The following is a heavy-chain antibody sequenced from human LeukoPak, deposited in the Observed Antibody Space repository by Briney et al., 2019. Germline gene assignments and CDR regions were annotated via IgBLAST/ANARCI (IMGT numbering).Heavy chain of an antibody. CDR2: INPNSGGT. D-gene: IGHD3-9*01. CDR1: GYTFTGYY. Sequence: ASVKVSCKASGYTFTGYYIHWVRQAPGQGLEWMGWINPNSGGTNYAQKFQGWVTMTRDMSISTAYMELNRPRSDDTAVYYCARDQSLTGYYRYYYYGMDVWGQGTTVTVSS. V-gene: IGHV1-2*04. J-gene: IGHJ6*02. CDR3: ARDQSLTGYYRYYYYGMDV.